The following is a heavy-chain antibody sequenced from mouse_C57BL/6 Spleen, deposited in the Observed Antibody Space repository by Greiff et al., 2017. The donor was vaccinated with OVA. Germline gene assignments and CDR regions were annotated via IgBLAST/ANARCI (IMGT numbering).Heavy chain of an antibody. V-gene: IGHV5-6*01. D-gene: IGHD1-1*01. J-gene: IGHJ2*01. CDR3: ARHGGITTVVDYLDY. Sequence: EVQVVESGGDLVKPGGSLKLSCAASGFTFSSYGMSWVRQTPDKRLEWVATISSGGSYTYYPDSVKGRFTISRDNAKNTLYLQMSSLKSEDTAMYYCARHGGITTVVDYLDYWGQGTTLTVSS. CDR2: ISSGGSYT. CDR1: GFTFSSYG.